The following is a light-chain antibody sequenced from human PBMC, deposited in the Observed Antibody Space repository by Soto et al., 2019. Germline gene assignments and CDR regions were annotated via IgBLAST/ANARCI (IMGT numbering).Light chain of an antibody. J-gene: IGKJ4*01. Sequence: EMVLTQSPGTLSLSPGERATLSCRASQSVSSTYLAWYQQKPGQAPRLLIYGASTSATGIPDRFSGSGSGTEFSLTISRPEPEDSAVYYCQQYGSSPLTFGGGTKVEIK. CDR1: QSVSSTY. CDR2: GAS. CDR3: QQYGSSPLT. V-gene: IGKV3-20*01.